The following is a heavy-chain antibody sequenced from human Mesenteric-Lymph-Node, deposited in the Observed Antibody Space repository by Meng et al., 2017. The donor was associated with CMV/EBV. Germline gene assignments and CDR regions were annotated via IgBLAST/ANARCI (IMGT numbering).Heavy chain of an antibody. CDR3: ARERCYHYYYYGMDV. CDR2: INHSGST. Sequence: SETLSPTCAVYGGSFSGYYWSWIRQPPGKGLEWIGEINHSGSTNYNPSLKSRVTISVDTSKNQFSLKLSSVTAADTAVYYCARERCYHYYYYGMDVWGQGTTVTVSS. CDR1: GGSFSGYY. J-gene: IGHJ6*02. D-gene: IGHD1-1*01. V-gene: IGHV4-34*01.